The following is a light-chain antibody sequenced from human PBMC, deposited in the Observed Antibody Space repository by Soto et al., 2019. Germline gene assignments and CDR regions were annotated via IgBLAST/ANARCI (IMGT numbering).Light chain of an antibody. CDR2: DAS. Sequence: EVVLTQSPATLSLSPGERATLSCRTSQSVSNYLAWYQQKPGQAPRLLIYDASNRATGIPARFSGSGSGTDFTLTISSLEPEDFAVYYCQQRYSGWTFGQGTKVDIK. CDR3: QQRYSGWT. V-gene: IGKV3-11*01. CDR1: QSVSNY. J-gene: IGKJ1*01.